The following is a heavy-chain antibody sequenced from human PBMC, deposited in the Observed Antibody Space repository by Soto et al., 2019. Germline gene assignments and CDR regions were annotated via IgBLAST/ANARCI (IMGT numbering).Heavy chain of an antibody. D-gene: IGHD3-16*01. CDR1: GYTFTRYG. CDR2: SNTYKGNT. V-gene: IGHV1-18*01. J-gene: IGHJ6*02. CDR3: SMVDVYVTPSPQDV. Sequence: QVQLVQSGAEVKNPGASVKVSCKASGYTFTRYGIGWARQAPGQGLEWMGWSNTYKGNTNYAQNVQGRVNLTTDTSTIKDYMELRSLRSNDTAIYDCSMVDVYVTPSPQDVLGQGTTVIVSS.